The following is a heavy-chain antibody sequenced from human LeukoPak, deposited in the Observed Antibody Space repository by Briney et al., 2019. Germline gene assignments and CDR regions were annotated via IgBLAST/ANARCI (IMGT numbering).Heavy chain of an antibody. CDR1: GGSFSGYY. J-gene: IGHJ4*02. Sequence: SETLSLTCAVYGGSFSGYYWSWIRQPPGKGREGMGEINHSGSTNDNPSLKSRVTISVDTSKTQFSLKLSSVTAADTAVYYCARGVIGFGESYFDYWGQGTLVTVSS. CDR2: INHSGST. V-gene: IGHV4-34*01. D-gene: IGHD3-10*01. CDR3: ARGVIGFGESYFDY.